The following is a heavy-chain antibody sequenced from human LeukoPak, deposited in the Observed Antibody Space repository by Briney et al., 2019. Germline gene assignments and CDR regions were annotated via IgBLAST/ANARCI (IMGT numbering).Heavy chain of an antibody. CDR2: IKHDGSEK. D-gene: IGHD2/OR15-2a*01. J-gene: IGHJ4*02. V-gene: IGHV3-7*01. Sequence: GGSLRLSCAASGFIFTNYFMSWVRQAPGKGLEWVASIKHDGSEKYYVDSVGGRFTISRDNTMNSLYLQMNSLRAEDTAVYYCARGVWHQGTLGYWGQGTLVTVSS. CDR1: GFIFTNYF. CDR3: ARGVWHQGTLGY.